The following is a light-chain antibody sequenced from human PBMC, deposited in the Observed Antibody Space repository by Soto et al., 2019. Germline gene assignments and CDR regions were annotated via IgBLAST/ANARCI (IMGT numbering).Light chain of an antibody. CDR3: QQYNSYPT. J-gene: IGKJ2*01. CDR2: DAS. V-gene: IGKV1-5*01. CDR1: QSISSW. Sequence: DIQMTQSSSTLSASVGDRVTITCRASQSISSWLAWYQQKPGKAPKLLIYDASSLDSGVPSRFGGSGSGTEFTLTISSLQPDDFATYYCQQYNSYPTFGQGTKLEIK.